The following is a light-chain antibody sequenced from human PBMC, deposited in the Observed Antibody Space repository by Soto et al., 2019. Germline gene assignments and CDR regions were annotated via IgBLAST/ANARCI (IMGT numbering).Light chain of an antibody. Sequence: QSVLTQPASVSGSPGQSIAISCTGTSSDVGSYNYVSWYQQHPGKAPKLMIYDVSNRPSGVSDRFSGSKSGNTASLTFSGLQAEDEADYFCNSYTSSSTYVFGTGTKVTVL. CDR3: NSYTSSSTYV. V-gene: IGLV2-14*03. CDR2: DVS. CDR1: SSDVGSYNY. J-gene: IGLJ1*01.